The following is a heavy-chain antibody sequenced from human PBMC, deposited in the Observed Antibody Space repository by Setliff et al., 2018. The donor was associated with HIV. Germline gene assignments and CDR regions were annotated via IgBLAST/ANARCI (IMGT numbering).Heavy chain of an antibody. D-gene: IGHD1-26*01. CDR3: ARGGSGSPFDY. J-gene: IGHJ4*02. CDR1: GGSISSGSYY. CDR2: IYTSGST. Sequence: PSETLSLTCTVSGGSISSGSYYWSWIRQPAGKGLEWIGRIYTSGSTNYNPPRKSRVTISVDTSKNQFPLKLSSVTAADTAVYYCARGGSGSPFDYWGEGTLVTVSS. V-gene: IGHV4-61*02.